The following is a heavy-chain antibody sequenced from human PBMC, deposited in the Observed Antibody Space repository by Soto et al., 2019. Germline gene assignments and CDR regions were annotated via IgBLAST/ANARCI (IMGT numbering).Heavy chain of an antibody. J-gene: IGHJ6*02. CDR3: ARGLKNYYGMDV. CDR1: GFTFSTYW. CDR2: VKSDGST. Sequence: EVQLVESGGGLVQPGGSLRLSCAASGFTFSTYWMHWVRQIPGKGLEWVSSVKSDGSTYYADPVKGRFTISRDNAWNTVYLQMNRLRAEDTALYYCARGLKNYYGMDVWGQGTTVTVSS. V-gene: IGHV3-74*01.